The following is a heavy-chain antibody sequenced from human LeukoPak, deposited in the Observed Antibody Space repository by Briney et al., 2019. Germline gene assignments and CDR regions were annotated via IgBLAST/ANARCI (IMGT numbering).Heavy chain of an antibody. D-gene: IGHD5-18*01. CDR1: GFTFGSYA. V-gene: IGHV3-30*04. CDR2: ISYDGNNK. CDR3: ARARIQRAKTYYFDY. J-gene: IGHJ4*02. Sequence: GRSLRLSCAASGFTFGSYAMHWLRQAPGKGLEWVAVISYDGNNKYYADSVKGRFTISRDNSKNTLYLQMNCLRAEDTAVYYCARARIQRAKTYYFDYWGQGTLVTASS.